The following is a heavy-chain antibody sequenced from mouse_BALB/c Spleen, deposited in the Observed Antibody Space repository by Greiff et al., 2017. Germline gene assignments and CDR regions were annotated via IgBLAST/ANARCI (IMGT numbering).Heavy chain of an antibody. CDR3: ARGLGGFAY. D-gene: IGHD3-3*01. CDR1: GYTFTDYA. J-gene: IGHJ3*01. V-gene: IGHV1S137*01. CDR2: ISTYYGDA. Sequence: QVQLQQSGAELVRPGVSVKISCKGSGYTFTDYAMHWVKQSHAKSLEWIGVISTYYGDASYNQKFKGKATMTVDKSSSTAYMELARLTSEDSAIYYCARGLGGFAYWGQGTLVTVSA.